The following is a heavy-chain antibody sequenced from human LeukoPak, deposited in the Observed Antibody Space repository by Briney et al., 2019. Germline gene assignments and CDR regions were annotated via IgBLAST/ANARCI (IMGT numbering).Heavy chain of an antibody. CDR3: ARVYCSSTSCYVYFDY. CDR2: ISHSGST. Sequence: TSETLSLTCAVYGGSFSGYYWSWIRQPPGKGLEWIGEISHSGSTNYNPSLKSRVTISVDTSKNQSSLKLSSVTAADTAVYYCARVYCSSTSCYVYFDYWGQGTLVTVSS. J-gene: IGHJ4*02. D-gene: IGHD2-2*01. CDR1: GGSFSGYY. V-gene: IGHV4-34*01.